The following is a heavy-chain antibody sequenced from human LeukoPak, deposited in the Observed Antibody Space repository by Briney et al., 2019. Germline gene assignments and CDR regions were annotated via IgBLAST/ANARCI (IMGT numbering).Heavy chain of an antibody. V-gene: IGHV4-34*01. D-gene: IGHD3-16*01. J-gene: IGHJ5*02. Sequence: SETLSLTCAVYGGSFSGYYWSWIRQPPGKGLEWIGEINHSGSTNYNPSLKSRVTISVDTSKNQFSLKLSSVTAADTAVYYCAREGSRFLLYNWFDPWGQGTLVTVSS. CDR3: AREGSRFLLYNWFDP. CDR1: GGSFSGYY. CDR2: INHSGST.